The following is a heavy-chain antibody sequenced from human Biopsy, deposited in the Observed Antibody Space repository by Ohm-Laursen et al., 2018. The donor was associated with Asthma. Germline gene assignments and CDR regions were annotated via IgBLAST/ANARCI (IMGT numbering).Heavy chain of an antibody. CDR3: AKEVFPGWELRRGPDS. CDR2: ISFDGTNR. D-gene: IGHD1-26*01. Sequence: SLRLSCTASGFTFSSYGMHWVRQAPGKGLEWVAVISFDGTNRNYTDSVKGRFTISRDNSRNTPHLEMNSLRAEDTAVYFCAKEVFPGWELRRGPDSWGQGTLVTVSS. J-gene: IGHJ4*02. V-gene: IGHV3-30*18. CDR1: GFTFSSYG.